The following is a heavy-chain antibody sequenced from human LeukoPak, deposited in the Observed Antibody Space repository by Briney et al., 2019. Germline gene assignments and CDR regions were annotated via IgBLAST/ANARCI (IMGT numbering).Heavy chain of an antibody. CDR1: GFTFSLYW. CDR2: INPDGSQK. V-gene: IGHV3-7*01. CDR3: VRQMIRFWFDP. Sequence: GESLRLSCVASGFTFSLYWMTWVRQFPEKGLEWVADINPDGSQKYSVDSVKGRFTISRDNARNAVFLQMNSLRDDDTAVYYCVRQMIRFWFDPWGQGSRVTVSS. D-gene: IGHD3-16*01. J-gene: IGHJ5*02.